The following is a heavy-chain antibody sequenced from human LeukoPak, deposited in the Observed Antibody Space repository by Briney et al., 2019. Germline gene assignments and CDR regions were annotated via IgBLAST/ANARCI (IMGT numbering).Heavy chain of an antibody. D-gene: IGHD2-2*01. J-gene: IGHJ3*02. CDR2: ISSSSSYI. Sequence: GGSLRLSCAASGFTFSSYSMNWVRQAPGKGLEWVSSISSSSSYIYYADSVKGRFTISRDNAKNSLYLQMNSLRAEDTAVYYCARDQYCSSTSCYRYAFDIWGQGTMVTVSS. CDR3: ARDQYCSSTSCYRYAFDI. CDR1: GFTFSSYS. V-gene: IGHV3-21*01.